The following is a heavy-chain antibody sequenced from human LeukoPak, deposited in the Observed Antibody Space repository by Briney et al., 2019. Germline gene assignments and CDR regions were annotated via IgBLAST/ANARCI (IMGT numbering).Heavy chain of an antibody. J-gene: IGHJ3*02. Sequence: PGGSLRLSCAASGFTFSSYGMHWVRQAPGKGLEWVAVISYDGSNKYYADSVKGRFTISRDNSKNTLYLQMNSLRAEDTAVYYCAKVAPNYGRARGAFDIWGQGTMVTVSS. V-gene: IGHV3-30*18. CDR1: GFTFSSYG. CDR3: AKVAPNYGRARGAFDI. D-gene: IGHD3-10*01. CDR2: ISYDGSNK.